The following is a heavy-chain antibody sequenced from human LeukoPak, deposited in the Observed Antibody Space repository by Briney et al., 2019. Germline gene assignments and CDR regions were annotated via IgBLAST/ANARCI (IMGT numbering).Heavy chain of an antibody. J-gene: IGHJ6*03. CDR2: INTGNGNT. CDR1: GYTFTNYA. D-gene: IGHD6-13*01. CDR3: ARYYSSSWYNYYYYYMDV. Sequence: ASVKVSCKASGYTFTNYAMHWVRQAPGQRLEWMGWINTGNGNTKYSQEFQGRVTITRDTSANTAYMELRSLRSDDTAVYYCARYYSSSWYNYYYYYMDVWSKGTTVTISS. V-gene: IGHV1-3*04.